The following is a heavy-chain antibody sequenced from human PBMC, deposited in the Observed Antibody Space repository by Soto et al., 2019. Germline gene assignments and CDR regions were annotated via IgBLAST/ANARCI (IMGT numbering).Heavy chain of an antibody. V-gene: IGHV5-10-1*01. D-gene: IGHD6-13*01. Sequence: PGESLKISCKGSGYSFTSYWINWVRQMPGKGLERMGRIDPRDSYTNYIPSFQVHVTIAADKSISTAYLQWSSLKASETEMYSCARLVIAAAGPSNDMDVWGQGTTVTVS. J-gene: IGHJ6*02. CDR1: GYSFTSYW. CDR3: ARLVIAAAGPSNDMDV. CDR2: IDPRDSYT.